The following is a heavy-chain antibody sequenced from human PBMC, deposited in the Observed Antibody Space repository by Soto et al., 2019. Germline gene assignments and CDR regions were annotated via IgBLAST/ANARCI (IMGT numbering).Heavy chain of an antibody. D-gene: IGHD6-13*01. CDR3: AKGRGSSWTIDY. Sequence: DVELSESGGGLVQPGGSLRLSCAASGFNFRSYAMSWVRRAAGKGLEWVSAISGSGGTSYFADSVRGRFTISRDNSKNTLYLQLSSLRVEDTAEYFCAKGRGSSWTIDYWGHGTLVTVSS. CDR1: GFNFRSYA. V-gene: IGHV3-23*01. CDR2: ISGSGGTS. J-gene: IGHJ4*01.